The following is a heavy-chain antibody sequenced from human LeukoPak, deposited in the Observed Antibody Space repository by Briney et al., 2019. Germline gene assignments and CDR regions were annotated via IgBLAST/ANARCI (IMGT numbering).Heavy chain of an antibody. CDR1: GGTFRSYA. CDR2: IIPIFGTA. CDR3: ASGTGSYRRNWFDP. V-gene: IGHV1-69*13. J-gene: IGHJ5*02. D-gene: IGHD3-16*02. Sequence: VASVKVSCKASGGTFRSYAISWVRQAPGQGLEWMGGIIPIFGTANYAQKFQGRVTITADESTSTAYMELSSLRSEDTAVYYCASGTGSYRRNWFDPWGQGTLVTVSS.